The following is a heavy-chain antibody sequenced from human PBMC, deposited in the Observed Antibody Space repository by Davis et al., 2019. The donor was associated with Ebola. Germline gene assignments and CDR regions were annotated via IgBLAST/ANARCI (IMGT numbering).Heavy chain of an antibody. V-gene: IGHV1-8*01. J-gene: IGHJ4*02. CDR1: GYTFISYD. CDR2: TNPNSGNT. Sequence: ASVKVSCKASGYTFISYDINWVRQATGQGLEWMGWTNPNSGNTGYAQKFQGRVTMTMTTSISTAHMELSSLRDEDTAVYYCAREGSSEWYHWKDYWGQGTLVTVSS. CDR3: AREGSSEWYHWKDY. D-gene: IGHD1-1*01.